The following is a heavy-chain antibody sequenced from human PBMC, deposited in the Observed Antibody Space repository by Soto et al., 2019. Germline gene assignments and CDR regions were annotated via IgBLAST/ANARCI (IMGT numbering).Heavy chain of an antibody. D-gene: IGHD6-13*01. V-gene: IGHV4-4*02. CDR3: ASSIAAAGPFDY. CDR2: IYHSGSS. J-gene: IGHJ4*02. CDR1: GGSISSSNW. Sequence: QVQLQELGPGLVKPSGTLSLTRAVSGGSISSSNWWSWVRQPPGKGLEWIGEIYHSGSSNYNPTRKRRVTISVGKSKNRFSLKLKSVTAADTAVYYCASSIAAAGPFDYWGQGTLVTVSS.